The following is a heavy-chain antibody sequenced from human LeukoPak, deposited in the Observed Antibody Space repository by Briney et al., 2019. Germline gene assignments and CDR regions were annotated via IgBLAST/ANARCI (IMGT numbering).Heavy chain of an antibody. CDR1: GFTVSSNY. Sequence: GGSLRLSCAASGFTVSSNYMSWVRQAPGKGLEWVSVIYSGGSTYYADSVKGRFTISRDNSKNTLYLQMNSLRAEDTAVYYCASCLGGSCYSDYYYYGMDVWGQGTTVTASS. CDR3: ASCLGGSCYSDYYYYGMDV. V-gene: IGHV3-53*01. CDR2: IYSGGST. D-gene: IGHD2-15*01. J-gene: IGHJ6*02.